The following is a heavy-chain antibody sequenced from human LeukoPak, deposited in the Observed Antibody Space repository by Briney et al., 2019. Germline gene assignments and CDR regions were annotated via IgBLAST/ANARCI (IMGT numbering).Heavy chain of an antibody. Sequence: ASVKVSCTASGYTFTSYGISWVRQAPGQGLEWMGWISAYNGNTNYAQKLQGRVTLTTDTSTSTAYMELRSLRSDDTAVYYCARELNTMVRGVTSCYFDYWGQGTLVTVSS. V-gene: IGHV1-18*04. J-gene: IGHJ4*02. CDR1: GYTFTSYG. D-gene: IGHD3-10*01. CDR3: ARELNTMVRGVTSCYFDY. CDR2: ISAYNGNT.